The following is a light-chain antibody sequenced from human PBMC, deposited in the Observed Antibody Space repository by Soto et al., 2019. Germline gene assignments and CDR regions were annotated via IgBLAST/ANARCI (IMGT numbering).Light chain of an antibody. CDR3: QQYNSFSPVT. V-gene: IGKV1-5*03. CDR1: QSISSW. Sequence: DIQMTQSPSTLSASVGDRVTITCRASQSISSWLAWYQQKPGKAPKLLIYKASNLESGVPSRFSSSGSGTEFTLTISSLQPDDFATYYCQQYNSFSPVTFGGGTKVEIK. J-gene: IGKJ4*01. CDR2: KAS.